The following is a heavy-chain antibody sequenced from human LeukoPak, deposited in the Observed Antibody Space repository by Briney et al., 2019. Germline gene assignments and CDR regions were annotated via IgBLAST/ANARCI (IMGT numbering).Heavy chain of an antibody. CDR1: GGSISNYY. D-gene: IGHD1-1*01. CDR2: ICYSGST. J-gene: IGHJ4*02. CDR3: ARVSSDWYEDY. Sequence: PAETLSLTCTVSGGSISNYYWSWIRQSPGKGLEWIGYICYSGSTNYNPSLKSRVTISVDTSNNQFSLKLTSVTAADTAVYYCARVSSDWYEDYWGQGTLVTVSS. V-gene: IGHV4-59*01.